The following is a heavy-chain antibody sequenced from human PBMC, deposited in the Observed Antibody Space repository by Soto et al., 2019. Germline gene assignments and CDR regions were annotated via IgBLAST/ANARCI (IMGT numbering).Heavy chain of an antibody. CDR3: ARGTYYYDSSGSETIWDY. D-gene: IGHD3-22*01. V-gene: IGHV4-31*03. Sequence: QVQLQESGPGLGKPSQTLSLTCTVSGGSIRSGGYYWSWIRQHPGKGLEGIGYIYCSGSTYYNPSLKSRGTTSVHTSNNQFSLKLSSVTAAATAVYYCARGTYYYDSSGSETIWDYWGQGTLVTVSS. CDR2: IYCSGST. CDR1: GGSIRSGGYY. J-gene: IGHJ4*02.